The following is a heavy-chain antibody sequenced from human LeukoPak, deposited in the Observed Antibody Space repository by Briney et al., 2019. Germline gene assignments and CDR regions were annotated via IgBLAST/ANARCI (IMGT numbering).Heavy chain of an antibody. CDR1: RFTFSNYW. D-gene: IGHD2-21*02. CDR3: AKWGPHCVGDYCPALDS. CDR2: INQDGSKK. Sequence: GGSLRLSCVASRFTFSNYWMSWVRQAPGKGLEWVANINQDGSKKPYADSMKGRCTISRDNAKESLYLQLNSLRADDTAVYYCAKWGPHCVGDYCPALDSWGQGTLVTVSS. V-gene: IGHV3-7*01. J-gene: IGHJ4*02.